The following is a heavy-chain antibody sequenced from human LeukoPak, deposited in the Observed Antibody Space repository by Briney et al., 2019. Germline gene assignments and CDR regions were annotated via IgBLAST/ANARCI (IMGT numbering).Heavy chain of an antibody. Sequence: PGGSLRLSCAASGFTFSSYGMHWVRQAPGKGLEWVAFIRYDGSNKYYADSVKGRFTISRDNSKNTLYLQMNSLRAEDTAVYYCAKGQFLWFGELFSGKDYWGQGTLVTVSS. D-gene: IGHD3-10*01. CDR1: GFTFSSYG. CDR2: IRYDGSNK. CDR3: AKGQFLWFGELFSGKDY. V-gene: IGHV3-30*02. J-gene: IGHJ4*02.